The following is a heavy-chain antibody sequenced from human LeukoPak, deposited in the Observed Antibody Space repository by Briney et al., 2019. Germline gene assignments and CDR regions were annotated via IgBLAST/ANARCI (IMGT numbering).Heavy chain of an antibody. Sequence: ASVKVSCKASGGTFSSYAISWVRQAPGQGLEWMGGIIPIFGTANYAQKFQGRVTITADESTSTAYMELSSLRSEDTAVYYCARGGSYSSSWYQADYWGQGTLVTVSS. CDR3: ARGGSYSSSWYQADY. CDR1: GGTFSSYA. CDR2: IIPIFGTA. V-gene: IGHV1-69*13. D-gene: IGHD6-13*01. J-gene: IGHJ4*02.